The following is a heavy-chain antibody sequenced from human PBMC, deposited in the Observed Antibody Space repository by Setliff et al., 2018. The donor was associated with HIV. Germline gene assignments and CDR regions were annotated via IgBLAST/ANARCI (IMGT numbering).Heavy chain of an antibody. CDR3: ARDRSNWNYGKNYMDV. CDR1: GGSISSYY. J-gene: IGHJ6*03. D-gene: IGHD1-7*01. CDR2: IHTSGTT. Sequence: SETLSLTCTVSGGSISSYYWSWIRQPPGKGLEWIGNIHTSGTTKYNPSLNSRVTISVDMSKSQFSLNLSSVTAADTAVYYCARDRSNWNYGKNYMDVWGKGTTVTVSS. V-gene: IGHV4-4*08.